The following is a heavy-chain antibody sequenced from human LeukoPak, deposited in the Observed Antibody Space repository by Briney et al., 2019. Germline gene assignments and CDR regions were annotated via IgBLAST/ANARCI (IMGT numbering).Heavy chain of an antibody. D-gene: IGHD3-10*01. V-gene: IGHV1-69*04. CDR3: ARDGYGSGSYRDDY. Sequence: ASAKVSCKASGGTFSSYAISWVRQAPGQGLEWMGRIIPILGIANYAQKFQGRVMITADKSTSTAYMELSSLRSEDTAVYYCARDGYGSGSYRDDYWGQGTLVTVSS. CDR1: GGTFSSYA. CDR2: IIPILGIA. J-gene: IGHJ4*02.